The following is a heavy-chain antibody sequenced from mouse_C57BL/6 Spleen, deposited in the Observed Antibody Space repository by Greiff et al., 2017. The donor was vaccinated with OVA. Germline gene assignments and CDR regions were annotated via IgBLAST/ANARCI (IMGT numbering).Heavy chain of an antibody. CDR3: ARDWGGSSGFYFDY. Sequence: DVKLVESEGGLVQPGSSMKLSCTASGFTFSDYYMAWVRQVPEKGLEWVANINYDGSSTYYLDSLKSRFIISRDNAKNILYLQMSSLKSEDTATYYCARDWGGSSGFYFDYWGQGTTLTVSS. D-gene: IGHD3-2*02. CDR1: GFTFSDYY. CDR2: INYDGSST. J-gene: IGHJ2*01. V-gene: IGHV5-16*01.